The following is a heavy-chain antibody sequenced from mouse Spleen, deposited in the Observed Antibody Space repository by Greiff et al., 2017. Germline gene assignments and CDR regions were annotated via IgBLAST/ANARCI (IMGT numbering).Heavy chain of an antibody. V-gene: IGHV3-6*01. Sequence: DVKLQESGPGLVKPSQSLSLTCSVTGYSITSGYYWNWIRQFPGNKLEWMGYISYDGSNNYNPSLKNRISITRDTSKNQFFLKLNSVTTEDTATYYCARVGGRGNFDYWGQGTTLTVSS. CDR1: GYSITSGYY. CDR2: ISYDGSN. D-gene: IGHD3-3*01. J-gene: IGHJ2*01. CDR3: ARVGGRGNFDY.